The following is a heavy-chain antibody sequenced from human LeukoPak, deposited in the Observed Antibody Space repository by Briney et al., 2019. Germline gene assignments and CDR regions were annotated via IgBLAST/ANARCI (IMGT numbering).Heavy chain of an antibody. CDR3: ASLTAGPVDY. J-gene: IGHJ4*02. Sequence: SETLSLTCAVYGGSFSGYYWSWIRQPPGKGLEWIGEINHSGSTNYNPSLKSRATISVDTSKNQFSLKLSSVTAADTAVYYCASLTAGPVDYWGQGTLVTVSS. CDR2: INHSGST. CDR1: GGSFSGYY. V-gene: IGHV4-34*01.